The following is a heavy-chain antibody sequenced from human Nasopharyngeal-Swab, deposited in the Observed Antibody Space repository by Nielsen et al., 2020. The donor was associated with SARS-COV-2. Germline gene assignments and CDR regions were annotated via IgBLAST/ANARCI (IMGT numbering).Heavy chain of an antibody. Sequence: RQAPGKGLEWIGYIYYSGSTNYNPSPKSRVTISVDTSKNQFSLKLSSVTAADTAVYYCARGPQLLYSSGRLTKKNAFDIWGQGTMVTVSS. CDR2: IYYSGST. D-gene: IGHD6-19*01. J-gene: IGHJ3*02. V-gene: IGHV4-59*12. CDR3: ARGPQLLYSSGRLTKKNAFDI.